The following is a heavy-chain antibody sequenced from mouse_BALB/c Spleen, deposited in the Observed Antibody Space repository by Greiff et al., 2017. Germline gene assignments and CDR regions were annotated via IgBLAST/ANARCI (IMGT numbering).Heavy chain of an antibody. D-gene: IGHD4-1*01. V-gene: IGHV1-69*01. CDR1: GYTFTDYW. CDR3: ARMETGTD. Sequence: QVQLQQPGAELVMPGASVKMSCKASGYTFTDYWMHWVKQRPGQGLEWIGAIDTSDSYTSYNQKFKGKATLTVDESSSTAYMQLSSLTSEDSAVYYCARMETGTDWGQGTTLTVSS. J-gene: IGHJ2*01. CDR2: IDTSDSYT.